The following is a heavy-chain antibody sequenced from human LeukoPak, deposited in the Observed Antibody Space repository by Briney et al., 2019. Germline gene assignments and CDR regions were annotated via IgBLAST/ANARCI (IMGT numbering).Heavy chain of an antibody. CDR1: GYTFTGYY. CDR3: ARSLVYYYDSSGSYYYYGMDV. J-gene: IGHJ6*02. D-gene: IGHD3-22*01. Sequence: ASVKVSCKASGYTFTGYYMHWVRQAPGQGLEWMGWINPNSGCTNYAQKFQGRVTMTRDTSISTAYMELSRLRSDDTAVYYCARSLVYYYDSSGSYYYYGMDVWGQGTTVTVCS. V-gene: IGHV1-2*02. CDR2: INPNSGCT.